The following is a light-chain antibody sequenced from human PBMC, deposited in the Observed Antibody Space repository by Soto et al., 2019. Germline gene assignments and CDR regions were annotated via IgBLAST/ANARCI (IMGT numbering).Light chain of an antibody. CDR2: EVD. J-gene: IGLJ1*01. CDR1: SSDVGFYNY. V-gene: IGLV2-14*01. CDR3: SSYAGSSNV. Sequence: QSVLTQPASVSGSPGQSITISCTGTSSDVGFYNYVSWYQQQHPGKAPKLMIYEVDNRPSGVSIRFSGSKSGNTASLTISGLLAEDEADYYCSSYAGSSNVFGTGTKVTVL.